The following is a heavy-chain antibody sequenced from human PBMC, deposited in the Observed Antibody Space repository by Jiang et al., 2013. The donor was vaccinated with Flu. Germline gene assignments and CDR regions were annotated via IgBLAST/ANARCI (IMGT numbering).Heavy chain of an antibody. CDR2: IYYSGGT. D-gene: IGHD5-12*01. Sequence: GPGLVKPSETLSLTCTVSGGSITSDDYYWVWIRQPPGKGLEWIGSIYYSGGTYYNPSLKSRVTLLVDTSRNHFSLKLRFVTAADTAVYYCARAEKXSGFELPYFVYWGQGVLVTVSS. CDR1: GGSITSDDYY. CDR3: ARAEKXSGFELPYFVY. V-gene: IGHV4-39*07. J-gene: IGHJ4*02.